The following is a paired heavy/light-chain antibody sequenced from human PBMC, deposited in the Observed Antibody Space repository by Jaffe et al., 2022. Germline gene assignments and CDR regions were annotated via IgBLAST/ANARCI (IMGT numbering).Light chain of an antibody. CDR1: QDISNY. Sequence: DIQMTQSPSSLSASVGDRVTITCQASQDISNYLNWYQQKPGKAPKLLIYDASNLETGVPSRFSGSGSGTDFTFTISSLQPEDIATYYCQQYDNPPITFGPGTKVDIK. V-gene: IGKV1-33*01. CDR3: QQYDNPPIT. J-gene: IGKJ3*01. CDR2: DAS.
Heavy chain of an antibody. J-gene: IGHJ4*02. D-gene: IGHD2-15*01. V-gene: IGHV1-2*06. Sequence: QVQLVQSGAEVKKPGASVKVSCKASGYTFTGYYMHWVRQAPGQGLEWMGRINPNSGGTNYAQKFQGRVTMTRDTSISTAYMELSRLRSDDTAVYYCASFPTNLGYCSGGSCHKGGDYWGQGTLVTVSS. CDR1: GYTFTGYY. CDR3: ASFPTNLGYCSGGSCHKGGDY. CDR2: INPNSGGT.